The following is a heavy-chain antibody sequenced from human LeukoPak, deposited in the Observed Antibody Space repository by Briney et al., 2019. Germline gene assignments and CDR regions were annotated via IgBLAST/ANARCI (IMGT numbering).Heavy chain of an antibody. CDR1: GFTFSDHY. V-gene: IGHV3-72*01. D-gene: IGHD2-15*01. CDR3: AKDVDCSGGSCDPY. CDR2: TRNKANSYTT. J-gene: IGHJ4*02. Sequence: GGSLRLSCAASGFTFSDHYMDWVRQAPGKGLEWVGRTRNKANSYTTEYAASVKGRFTISRDDSKNSLYLQMNSLKTEDTAVYYCAKDVDCSGGSCDPYWGQGTLVTVSS.